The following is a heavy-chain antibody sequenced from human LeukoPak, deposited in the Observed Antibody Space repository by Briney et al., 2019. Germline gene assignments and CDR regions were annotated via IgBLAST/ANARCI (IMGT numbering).Heavy chain of an antibody. J-gene: IGHJ6*04. CDR1: GFSFSGSA. V-gene: IGHV3-73*01. CDR2: IRSKAKSYAT. CDR3: TRPLGFGGLGELGYYGMDV. D-gene: IGHD3-16*01. Sequence: GGSLRLSCAAAGFSFSGSAMHCVRPAAGEGLGWVCRIRSKAKSYATVYAASVKGMFTISTDDSKNTAYPQMTSLKTEGKAVYYCTRPLGFGGLGELGYYGMDVWGKGTTVTVSS.